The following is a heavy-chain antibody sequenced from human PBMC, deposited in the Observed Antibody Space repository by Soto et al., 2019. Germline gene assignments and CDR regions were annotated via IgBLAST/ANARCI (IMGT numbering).Heavy chain of an antibody. CDR1: GGSISSYY. D-gene: IGHD3-3*01. CDR2: IYYSGST. J-gene: IGHJ5*02. CDR3: ARSGGDFWSGYINWFDP. V-gene: IGHV4-59*01. Sequence: PSETLSLTCTVSGGSISSYYWSWILQPPGKGLEWIGYIYYSGSTNYNPSLKSRVTISVDTSKNQFSLKLSSVTAADTAVYYCARSGGDFWSGYINWFDPWGQGTLVTVSS.